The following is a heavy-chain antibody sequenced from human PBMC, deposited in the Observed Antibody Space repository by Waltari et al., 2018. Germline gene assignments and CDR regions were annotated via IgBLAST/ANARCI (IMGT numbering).Heavy chain of an antibody. CDR3: AKSRGFEY. CDR1: GFTFSRYW. V-gene: IGHV3-7*01. J-gene: IGHJ4*02. D-gene: IGHD2-2*01. CDR2: INYDGSQK. Sequence: EVQLVESGGGLVQPGGSLRLSCGASGFTFSRYWVSWVRQTPGKGLEWVANINYDGSQKDYVDSVKGRFTIARDNAKNSVYLQMNSRRVEDSAVYYCAKSRGFEYWGQGALITVSS.